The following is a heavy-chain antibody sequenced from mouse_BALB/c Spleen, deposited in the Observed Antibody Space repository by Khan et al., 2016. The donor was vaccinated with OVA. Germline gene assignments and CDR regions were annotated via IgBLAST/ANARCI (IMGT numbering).Heavy chain of an antibody. CDR2: IDPFSGGT. J-gene: IGHJ3*01. Sequence: EVQLQQSGPELMKPGTSVKISCKASGYSFTTYYIHWVIQTHGKSLEWIGYIDPFSGGTTYTQKFKGEATLTVDKSSSTAYIHLSNLTSEDSAVYYCTRHGYVAWFTYWGQGTLVTVSA. CDR1: GYSFTTYY. D-gene: IGHD2-14*01. V-gene: IGHV1S135*01. CDR3: TRHGYVAWFTY.